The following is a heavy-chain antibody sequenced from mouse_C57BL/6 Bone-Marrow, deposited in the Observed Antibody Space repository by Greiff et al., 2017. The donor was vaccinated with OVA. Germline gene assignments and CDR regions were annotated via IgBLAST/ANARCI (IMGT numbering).Heavy chain of an antibody. V-gene: IGHV10-3*01. CDR1: GFTFNTYA. J-gene: IGHJ3*01. CDR3: VRSFYYGYDETWFAY. Sequence: DVMLVESGGGLVQPKGSLKLSCAASGFTFNTYAMHWVRQAPGKGLEWVARIRSKSSNYATYYADSVKDRFTISRDDSQSMLYLQMNNLKTEDTAMYYCVRSFYYGYDETWFAYWGQGTLVTVSA. D-gene: IGHD2-2*01. CDR2: IRSKSSNYAT.